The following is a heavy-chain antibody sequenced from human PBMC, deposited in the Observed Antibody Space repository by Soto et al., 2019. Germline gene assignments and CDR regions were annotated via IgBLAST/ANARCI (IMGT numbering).Heavy chain of an antibody. CDR1: GFRDTDHY. V-gene: IGHV3-53*01. J-gene: IGHJ4*02. Sequence: PGNSLRLSYAASGFRDTDHYMTWVRQAPGKGLEWVSVLYTGGSAYYGDSVKGRFTITKDSSKKNLYLQVNRVGLEDTAFYFFARSFYDWTNYCDSCSEGILVT. CDR2: LYTGGSA. D-gene: IGHD1-20*01. CDR3: ARSFYDWTNYCDS.